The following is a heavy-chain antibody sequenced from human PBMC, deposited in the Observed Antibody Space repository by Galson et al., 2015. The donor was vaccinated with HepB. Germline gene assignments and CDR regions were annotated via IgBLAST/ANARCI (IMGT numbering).Heavy chain of an antibody. CDR1: GFTVSSNY. Sequence: SLRLSCAASGFTVSSNYMSWVRQAPGKGLEWVTVIYSGGSTYYADSVKGRFTISRDNSKNTLYLQMNSLRAEDMAVYYCARAGDSSSWYYYYYYGMDVWGQGTTVTVSS. CDR2: IYSGGST. J-gene: IGHJ6*02. D-gene: IGHD6-13*01. V-gene: IGHV3-66*02. CDR3: ARAGDSSSWYYYYYYGMDV.